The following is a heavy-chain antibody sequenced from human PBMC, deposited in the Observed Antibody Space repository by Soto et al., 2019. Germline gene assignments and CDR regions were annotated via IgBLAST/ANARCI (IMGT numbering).Heavy chain of an antibody. D-gene: IGHD6-19*01. J-gene: IGHJ5*02. CDR2: ISGSGDST. Sequence: GGSLRLSCAASGFTFSTYAMNWVRQAPGKGLEWVSGISGSGDSTYYADSVKGRFTISRDNSKNTLYLQMNSLRAEDTAVYYCARESVGSGWYNHNHNWFDPWGQGTLVTVSS. V-gene: IGHV3-23*01. CDR3: ARESVGSGWYNHNHNWFDP. CDR1: GFTFSTYA.